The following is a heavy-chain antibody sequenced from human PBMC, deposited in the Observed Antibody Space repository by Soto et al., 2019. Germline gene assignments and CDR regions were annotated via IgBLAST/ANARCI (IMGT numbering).Heavy chain of an antibody. CDR2: INPSGGST. D-gene: IGHD3-22*01. V-gene: IGHV1-46*01. CDR3: ARDLNDSSGYYGPFDY. J-gene: IGHJ4*02. CDR1: GYTFTSYY. Sequence: ASVKVSCNASGYTFTSYYMHWVRQAPGEGLEWMGIINPSGGSTSYAQKFQGRVTMTRDTSTSTVYMELSSLRSEDTAVYYCARDLNDSSGYYGPFDYWGQGTLVTVSS.